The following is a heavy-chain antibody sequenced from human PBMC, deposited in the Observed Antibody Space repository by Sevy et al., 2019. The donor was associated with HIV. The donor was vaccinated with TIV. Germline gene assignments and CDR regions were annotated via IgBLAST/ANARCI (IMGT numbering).Heavy chain of an antibody. D-gene: IGHD3-22*01. CDR2: ISCSGGST. J-gene: IGHJ4*02. Sequence: GGSLRLSCAASGFTFSSYAMSWVRQAPGKGLEWVSAISCSGGSTYYADSVKGRFTISRDNSKNTLYLQMNSLRAEDTAVYYCAKDGNYYDSSGYYNRCFDYWGQGTLVTVSS. CDR1: GFTFSSYA. V-gene: IGHV3-23*01. CDR3: AKDGNYYDSSGYYNRCFDY.